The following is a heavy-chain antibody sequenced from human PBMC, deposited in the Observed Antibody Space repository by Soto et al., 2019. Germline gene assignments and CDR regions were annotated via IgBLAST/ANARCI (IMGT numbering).Heavy chain of an antibody. J-gene: IGHJ4*02. V-gene: IGHV3-23*01. CDR2: ISDSDNAT. D-gene: IGHD6-19*01. CDR3: AKGVSSSAWSASDS. CDR1: GFTLSSYA. Sequence: EVQLLESGGGLVQPGGCLRLSCAASGFTLSSYAMTWVRQAPGKGLEWVSVISDSDNATYYADSVKGRLTISRDNSKNTLYLQLNSLRAEDTAVYYCAKGVSSSAWSASDSWGQGTLVTVSA.